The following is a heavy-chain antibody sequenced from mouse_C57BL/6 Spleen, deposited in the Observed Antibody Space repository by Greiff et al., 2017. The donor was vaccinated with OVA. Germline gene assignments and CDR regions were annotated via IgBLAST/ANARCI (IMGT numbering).Heavy chain of an antibody. Sequence: QVQLKESGPELVKPGASVKISCKASGYAFSSSWMNWVKQRPGKGLEWIGRIYPGDGDTNYNGKFKGKATLTADKSSSTAYMQLSSLTSEDSAVYFCARSSITTVVVDYWGQGTTLTVSS. V-gene: IGHV1-82*01. D-gene: IGHD1-1*01. J-gene: IGHJ2*01. CDR3: ARSSITTVVVDY. CDR2: IYPGDGDT. CDR1: GYAFSSSW.